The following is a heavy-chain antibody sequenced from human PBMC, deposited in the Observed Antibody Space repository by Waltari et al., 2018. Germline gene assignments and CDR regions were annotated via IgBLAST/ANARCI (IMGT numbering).Heavy chain of an antibody. Sequence: QVQLQQWGAGLLKPSETLSLTCAVYGGSFSGYYWSWIRKPPGKGLEWMGEINHSGSTNDNPSLKSRVTRSVDTSKNQFSLKLSSVTSADTAVYYCALRRLGEPLRYWGQGTLVTVSS. V-gene: IGHV4-34*01. CDR1: GGSFSGYY. J-gene: IGHJ4*02. D-gene: IGHD3-16*01. CDR2: INHSGST. CDR3: ALRRLGEPLRY.